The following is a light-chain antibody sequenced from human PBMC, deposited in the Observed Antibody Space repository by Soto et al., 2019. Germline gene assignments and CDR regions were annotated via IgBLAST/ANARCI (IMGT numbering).Light chain of an antibody. Sequence: DIQMTQSPSTLSASVGDRVTITCRASQSISSWLAWYQQKPGKAPKLLIYDASSMESGVPSSFSGSGSDTEFTLTINNLQPDDFATYHCQQYKRYSLTGGGGTKVEIK. CDR2: DAS. CDR1: QSISSW. V-gene: IGKV1-5*01. J-gene: IGKJ4*01. CDR3: QQYKRYSLT.